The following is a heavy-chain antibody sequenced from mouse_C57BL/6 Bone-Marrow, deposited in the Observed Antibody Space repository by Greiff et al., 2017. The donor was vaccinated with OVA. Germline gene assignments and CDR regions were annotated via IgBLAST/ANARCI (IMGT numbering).Heavy chain of an antibody. CDR1: GYTFTDYY. D-gene: IGHD1-1*01. Sequence: EVKLQESGPVLVKPGASVKMSCKASGYTFTDYYMNWVKQSHGKSLEWIGVINPYNGGTSYNQKFKGKATLTVDKSSSTAYMELNSLTSEDSAVYYCARGTTVVATDWYFDVWGTGTTVTVSS. CDR3: ARGTTVVATDWYFDV. J-gene: IGHJ1*03. V-gene: IGHV1-19*01. CDR2: INPYNGGT.